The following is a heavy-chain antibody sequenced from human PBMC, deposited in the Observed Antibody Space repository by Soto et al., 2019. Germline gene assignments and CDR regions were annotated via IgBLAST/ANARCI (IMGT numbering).Heavy chain of an antibody. CDR3: AKDLSSSALAEYFHH. Sequence: GGSLRLSCAASGFTFRSYVMSWVRQSPGKGLEWVSGISGSGGSTDYIDSVKGRFTISRDNSKNTLYLQMNSLRAEDTAVYYCAKDLSSSALAEYFHHWGQGTLVTVSS. D-gene: IGHD6-6*01. CDR1: GFTFRSYV. J-gene: IGHJ1*01. CDR2: ISGSGGST. V-gene: IGHV3-23*01.